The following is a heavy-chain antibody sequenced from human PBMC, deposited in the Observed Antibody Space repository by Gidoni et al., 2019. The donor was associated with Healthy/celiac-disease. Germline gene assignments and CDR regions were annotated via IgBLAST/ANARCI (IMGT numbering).Heavy chain of an antibody. V-gene: IGHV4-34*01. CDR1: GGSFSGYY. D-gene: IGHD4-17*01. CDR3: ARIDTVTKNFDY. Sequence: QVQLQQWGAGLLKPSETLSLTCAVYGGSFSGYYWSWIRQPPGKGLEWIGEINHSGSTNYNPALKSRVTISVDTSKNQFSLKLSSVTAADTAVYYCARIDTVTKNFDYWGQGTLVTVSS. CDR2: INHSGST. J-gene: IGHJ4*02.